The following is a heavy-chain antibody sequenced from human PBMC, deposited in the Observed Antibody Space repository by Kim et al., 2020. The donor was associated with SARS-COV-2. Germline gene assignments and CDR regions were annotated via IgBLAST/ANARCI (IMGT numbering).Heavy chain of an antibody. V-gene: IGHV4-59*09. D-gene: IGHD3-10*01. J-gene: IGHJ4*02. Sequence: NPALNSRVTITLDTSTNQFTLKLNSVTAADTAVYYCARGDDYYGSRSFDSWGQGILVTVSS. CDR3: ARGDDYYGSRSFDS.